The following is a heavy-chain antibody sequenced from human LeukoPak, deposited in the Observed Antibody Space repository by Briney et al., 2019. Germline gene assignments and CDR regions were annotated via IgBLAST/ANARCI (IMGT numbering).Heavy chain of an antibody. CDR3: ARDDFWSGYYTH. J-gene: IGHJ4*02. CDR2: INPNSGGT. V-gene: IGHV1-2*02. D-gene: IGHD3-3*01. Sequence: ASVRVSCKASGYTVTGYYMHWVRQAPGQGLEWMGWINPNSGGTNYAQKFQGRVTMTRDTSISTAYMELSRLRSDDTAVYYCARDDFWSGYYTHWGQGTLVTVSS. CDR1: GYTVTGYY.